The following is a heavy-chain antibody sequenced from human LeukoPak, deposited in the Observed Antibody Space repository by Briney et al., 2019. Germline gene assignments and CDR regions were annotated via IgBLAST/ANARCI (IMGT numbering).Heavy chain of an antibody. CDR3: AKTSIAADY. D-gene: IGHD6-6*01. V-gene: IGHV3-7*03. J-gene: IGHJ4*02. Sequence: PGGSLRLSCAASGFIFTNYFMSWVRQAPGKGLEWVASIKHDGSEKYYVDSVRGRFTISRDNTMNSLYLQMSSLRAEDTAVYYCAKTSIAADYWGQGTLVTVSS. CDR2: IKHDGSEK. CDR1: GFIFTNYF.